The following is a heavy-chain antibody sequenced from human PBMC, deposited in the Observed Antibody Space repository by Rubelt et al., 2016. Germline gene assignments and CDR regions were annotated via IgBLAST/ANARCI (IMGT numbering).Heavy chain of an antibody. CDR2: IFRSGSVT. D-gene: IGHD3-16*02. V-gene: IGHV3-11*03. J-gene: IGHJ3*02. CDR3: ASARGGRYGDAFDM. Sequence: MSWLRQAPGKSPEWISYIFRSGSVTHYADSVKGRFTISRDDDENSVSLQMSHLRVEDTAIYYCASARGGRYGDAFDMWGQGTVVTVSS.